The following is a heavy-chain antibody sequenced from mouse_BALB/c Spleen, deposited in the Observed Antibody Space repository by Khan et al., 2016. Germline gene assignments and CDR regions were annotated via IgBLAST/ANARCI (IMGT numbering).Heavy chain of an antibody. CDR2: IRSKSSNYAT. J-gene: IGHJ3*01. V-gene: IGHV10S3*01. Sequence: EVQLVETGGGLVQPRGSLKLSCAASGFTFNTNAMNWVRQAPGKGLEWVSRIRSKSSNYATYYADSVKDRFTISRDDSQSMLYLQMNNLKTEDTAMYYCVRDTTFAYWGQGTLVTVSA. CDR3: VRDTTFAY. CDR1: GFTFNTNA.